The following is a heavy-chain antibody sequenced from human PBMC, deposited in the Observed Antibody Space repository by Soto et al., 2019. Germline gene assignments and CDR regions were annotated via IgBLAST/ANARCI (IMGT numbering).Heavy chain of an antibody. J-gene: IGHJ5*02. CDR2: IISSSSYI. V-gene: IGHV3-21*01. D-gene: IGHD4-4*01. CDR3: ARDIRSHDYNTDWFDP. Sequence: PGGSLRLSCAASGFTFSSYSMNWVRQAPGKGLEWVSSIISSSSYIYYADSVKGRFTISRDNAKNSLYLQMNSLRAEDTAVYYCARDIRSHDYNTDWFDPWGQGTLVTVSS. CDR1: GFTFSSYS.